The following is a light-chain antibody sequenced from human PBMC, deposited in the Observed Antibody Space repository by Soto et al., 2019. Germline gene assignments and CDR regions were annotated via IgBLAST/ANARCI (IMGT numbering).Light chain of an antibody. J-gene: IGKJ3*01. V-gene: IGKV3-15*01. Sequence: EIVVTQSPATLSLSPGERATLSCRASQSVSNNLAWYQQKPGQAPRVLIYGASIRAIGIPARFSGSGSGTEFTLTISSLQSEDFAVYYCQQYNKWPLTFGPGTKVDIK. CDR1: QSVSNN. CDR3: QQYNKWPLT. CDR2: GAS.